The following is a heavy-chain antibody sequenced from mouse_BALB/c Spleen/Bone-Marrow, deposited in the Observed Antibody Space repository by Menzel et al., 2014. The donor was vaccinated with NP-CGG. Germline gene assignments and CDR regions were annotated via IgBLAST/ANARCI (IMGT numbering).Heavy chain of an antibody. CDR3: ARWLLRYYAMDG. CDR2: IDPSDSYT. Sequence: QVQLQQPGAELVKPGASVKLSCKASGYTFTSYWMHWVKQRPGRGLEWIGEIDPSDSYTNYNQKFKGKATLTVDKSSSTAYMQLSSPTSEDSAVYFCARWLLRYYAMDGWGQGTSVTVSS. D-gene: IGHD2-3*01. V-gene: IGHV1-69*02. J-gene: IGHJ4*01. CDR1: GYTFTSYW.